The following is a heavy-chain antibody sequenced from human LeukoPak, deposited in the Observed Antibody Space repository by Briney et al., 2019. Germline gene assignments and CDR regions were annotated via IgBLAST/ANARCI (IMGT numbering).Heavy chain of an antibody. D-gene: IGHD3-3*01. Sequence: GGSLRLSCAASGFTFSSYWMTWVRQAPGKGLEWVATIKQDGSEKYYVDSVKGRFTISRDNAKNSLYLQLNSLRAEDTAVYYCARDRNTDFWSGYYTNYFDYWGQGALVTVSS. CDR3: ARDRNTDFWSGYYTNYFDY. CDR1: GFTFSSYW. V-gene: IGHV3-7*01. J-gene: IGHJ4*02. CDR2: IKQDGSEK.